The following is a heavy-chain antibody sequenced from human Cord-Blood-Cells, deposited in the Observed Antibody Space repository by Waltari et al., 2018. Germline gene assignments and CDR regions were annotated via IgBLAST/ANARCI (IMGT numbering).Heavy chain of an antibody. CDR3: AHYYYDSSGYYEGAFDI. V-gene: IGHV2-5*02. CDR2: IYWDDDK. CDR1: GFSPRTSGVG. J-gene: IGHJ3*02. D-gene: IGHD3-22*01. Sequence: QITLKESGPTLVKPPQTLTLTCTFSGFSPRTSGVGVGWIRQPPGKALEWLSLIYWDDDKRYSPSLKSRLTITKDTSKNQVVLTMTNMDPVDTATYYCAHYYYDSSGYYEGAFDIWGQGTMVTVSS.